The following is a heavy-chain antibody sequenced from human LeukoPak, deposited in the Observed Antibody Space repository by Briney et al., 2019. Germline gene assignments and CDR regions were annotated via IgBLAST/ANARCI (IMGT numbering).Heavy chain of an antibody. V-gene: IGHV4-61*02. D-gene: IGHD2-15*01. CDR1: GGSISSGSYY. Sequence: PSETLSLTCTVSGGSISSGSYYWSWIRQPAGKGLEWIGRIYTSGSTNYTPSLKSRVTISVDTSKNQFSLKLSSVTAADTAVYYCARGKGSYSNWFDPWGQGTLVTVSS. CDR2: IYTSGST. J-gene: IGHJ5*02. CDR3: ARGKGSYSNWFDP.